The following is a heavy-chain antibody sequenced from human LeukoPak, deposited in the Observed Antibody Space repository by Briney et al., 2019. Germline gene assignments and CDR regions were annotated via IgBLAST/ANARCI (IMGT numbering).Heavy chain of an antibody. D-gene: IGHD4-17*01. Sequence: GGSLRLSCAASGFTFDDYAMHWVRQAPGKGLECVSGISWNSGSIGYADSVKGRFTISRDNAKNSLYLQMNSLRAEDTALYYCAKAISTVTTGYFDYWGQGTLVTVSS. V-gene: IGHV3-9*01. CDR2: ISWNSGSI. J-gene: IGHJ4*02. CDR3: AKAISTVTTGYFDY. CDR1: GFTFDDYA.